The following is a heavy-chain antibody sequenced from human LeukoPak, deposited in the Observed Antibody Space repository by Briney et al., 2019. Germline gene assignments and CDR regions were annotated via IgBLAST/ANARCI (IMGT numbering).Heavy chain of an antibody. Sequence: GGSLRLSCAASGFTFSNYGLSWVRQAPGKGLEWVSGITGSGGSTYYADSVKGRFTISRDNSKNTLYLQMNSLRAEDTAVYYCAKDPPPSQMFYGYIRRGERGGIDYWGQGTLVTVSS. V-gene: IGHV3-23*01. D-gene: IGHD3-16*01. CDR3: AKDPPPSQMFYGYIRRGERGGIDY. CDR2: ITGSGGST. J-gene: IGHJ4*02. CDR1: GFTFSNYG.